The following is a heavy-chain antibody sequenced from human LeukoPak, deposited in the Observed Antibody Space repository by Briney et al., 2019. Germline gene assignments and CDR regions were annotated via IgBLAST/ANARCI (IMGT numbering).Heavy chain of an antibody. Sequence: GGSLRLSCAASGFTFSSYAMSWVRQAPGKGLEWVTAISGSGVSTYYAGSVKGRFTVSRDNSKNTLYLQMSSLRADDTAVYYCARARIVGATRYFDYWGQGTLVTVSS. CDR1: GFTFSSYA. J-gene: IGHJ4*02. CDR2: ISGSGVST. D-gene: IGHD1-26*01. CDR3: ARARIVGATRYFDY. V-gene: IGHV3-23*01.